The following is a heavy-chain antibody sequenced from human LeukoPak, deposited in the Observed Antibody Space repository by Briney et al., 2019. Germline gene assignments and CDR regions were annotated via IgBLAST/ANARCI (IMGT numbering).Heavy chain of an antibody. V-gene: IGHV3-7*01. D-gene: IGHD3-10*01. Sequence: GGSLRLSCAASGFTFSSYWMSWVRQAPGKGLEWVANIKQDGSEKYYVDSVKGRFTISRDNAKNSLYLQMNSLRAEDTAVYYCAKGHETYYYGSGSPDYWGQGTLVTVSS. CDR2: IKQDGSEK. CDR3: AKGHETYYYGSGSPDY. CDR1: GFTFSSYW. J-gene: IGHJ4*02.